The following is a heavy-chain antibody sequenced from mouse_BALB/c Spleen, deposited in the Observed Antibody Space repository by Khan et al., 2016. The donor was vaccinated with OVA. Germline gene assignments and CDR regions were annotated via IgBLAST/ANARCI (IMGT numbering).Heavy chain of an antibody. CDR1: GFSLTNYG. J-gene: IGHJ4*01. D-gene: IGHD2-1*01. V-gene: IGHV2-3*01. Sequence: QVQLKESGPGLVAPSQSLSITCTVSGFSLTNYGISWIRQPPGKGLEWLGVIWDDGSTNYHSALISRLSLRKDHSKSQYFLKSNSLQPDDPATYYCAKLAFGNNNYYTVDYWGQGTSVTVSS. CDR2: IWDDGST. CDR3: AKLAFGNNNYYTVDY.